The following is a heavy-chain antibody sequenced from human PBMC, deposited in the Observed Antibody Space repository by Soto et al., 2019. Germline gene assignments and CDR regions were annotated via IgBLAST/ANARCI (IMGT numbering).Heavy chain of an antibody. V-gene: IGHV3-30*18. CDR3: AKEAPYSLTPDILPGSYCGMDV. D-gene: IGHD3-9*01. Sequence: QVQLVESGGGVVQPGRSLRLSCAASGFTFSAYGMHWVRQAPGKGLEWVAVIAYGGSNIYYADSVKGRFTISRDNSKNSRYLQRTTLRAEDTAVYYCAKEAPYSLTPDILPGSYCGMDVWGHGTTVTVSS. J-gene: IGHJ6*02. CDR2: IAYGGSNI. CDR1: GFTFSAYG.